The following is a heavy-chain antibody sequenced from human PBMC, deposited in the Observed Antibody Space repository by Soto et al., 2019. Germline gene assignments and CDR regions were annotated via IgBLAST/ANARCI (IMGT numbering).Heavy chain of an antibody. V-gene: IGHV3-30*18. Sequence: QVQLVESGGGVVQPGRSLRLSCAASGFTFSSYGMHWVRQAPGKGLEWVAVISYDGSNKYYADSVKGRFTISRDNSKNTLDLQMNSLRAEDTAVYYCAKGGRGIAAAGFDYWGQGTLVTVSS. CDR2: ISYDGSNK. CDR1: GFTFSSYG. D-gene: IGHD6-13*01. J-gene: IGHJ4*02. CDR3: AKGGRGIAAAGFDY.